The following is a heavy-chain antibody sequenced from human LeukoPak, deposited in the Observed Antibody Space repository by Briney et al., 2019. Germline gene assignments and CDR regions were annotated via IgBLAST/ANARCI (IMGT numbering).Heavy chain of an antibody. Sequence: PGGSLRLSCAASGFTFSSYSMNWVRQAPGKGLEWVSYISSSSSTIYYADSVKGRFTISRDNSKNTLYLQMNSLRAEDTAVYYCARGGTMVPIDYWGQGTLVTVSS. D-gene: IGHD4/OR15-4a*01. CDR2: ISSSSSTI. CDR3: ARGGTMVPIDY. CDR1: GFTFSSYS. V-gene: IGHV3-48*01. J-gene: IGHJ4*02.